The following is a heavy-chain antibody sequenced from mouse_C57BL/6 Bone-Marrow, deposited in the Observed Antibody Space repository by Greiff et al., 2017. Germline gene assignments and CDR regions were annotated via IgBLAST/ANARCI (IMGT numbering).Heavy chain of an antibody. CDR1: GYTFTSYW. D-gene: IGHD1-2*01. CDR3: ARWDLLRPVWDCWYFDV. CDR2: IDPSDSYT. V-gene: IGHV1-69*01. Sequence: QVQLQQPGAELVMPGASVKLSCKASGYTFTSYWMHWVKQRPGQGLEWIGEIDPSDSYTNYNQKFKGKSTLTVDKCSSTAYMQLSSLTSEDSVVYYSARWDLLRPVWDCWYFDVWGTGTTVTVSS. J-gene: IGHJ1*03.